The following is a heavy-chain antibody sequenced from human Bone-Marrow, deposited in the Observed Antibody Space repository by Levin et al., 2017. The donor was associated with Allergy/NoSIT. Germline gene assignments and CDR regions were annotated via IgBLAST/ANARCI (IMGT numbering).Heavy chain of an antibody. CDR2: LWYDGSQD. Sequence: PGGSLRLSCAASGFTFTNYGMHWVRQAPGKGLEWVAVLWYDGSQDYYADVVRGRFTISRDNSKKTLYLQMNNLRVEDTAVYFCARGSGQWELPHYHYEMDVWGQGTTVSVSS. CDR1: GFTFTNYG. V-gene: IGHV3-33*01. CDR3: ARGSGQWELPHYHYEMDV. J-gene: IGHJ6*02. D-gene: IGHD1-26*01.